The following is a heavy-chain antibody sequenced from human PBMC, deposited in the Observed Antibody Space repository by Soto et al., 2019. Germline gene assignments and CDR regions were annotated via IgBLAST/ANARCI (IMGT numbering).Heavy chain of an antibody. V-gene: IGHV4-59*01. Sequence: QMQLQESGPGLVKPSETLSLTCTVSGGSISSDYWGWIRQPPGTGLEWIGDISDSGSTNYNPSLKSGVTISVHTSKNQFSLKLSSVTAADTAVYYCARGGRYSYAYWGQGTLVTVSS. CDR2: ISDSGST. CDR1: GGSISSDY. J-gene: IGHJ4*02. CDR3: ARGGRYSYAY. D-gene: IGHD5-18*01.